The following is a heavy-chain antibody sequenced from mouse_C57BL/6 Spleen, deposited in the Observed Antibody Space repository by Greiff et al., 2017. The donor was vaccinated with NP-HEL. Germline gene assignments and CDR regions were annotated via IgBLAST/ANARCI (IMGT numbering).Heavy chain of an antibody. CDR2: IYPGDGDT. Sequence: VQLQQSGAELVKPGASVKISCKASGYAFSSYWMNWVKQRPGTGLEWIGQIYPGDGDTNYNGKFKGKATLTADKSSSTAYMQRSSLTSEDSAVYVWARGGRQRRPNYYAMDYWGQGTSVTVAS. V-gene: IGHV1-80*01. CDR1: GYAFSSYW. D-gene: IGHD3-2*02. J-gene: IGHJ4*01. CDR3: ARGGRQRRPNYYAMDY.